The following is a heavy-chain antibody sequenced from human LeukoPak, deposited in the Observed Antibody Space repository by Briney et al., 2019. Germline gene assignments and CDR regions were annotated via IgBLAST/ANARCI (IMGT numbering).Heavy chain of an antibody. CDR1: GYTFTSYG. Sequence: ASVKVSCKASGYTFTSYGISWVRQAPGQGLEWMGWISAYNGNTNYAQKLQGRVTMTTDTSTSTACMELRSLRSDDTAVYYCASPHRYYDSSGYYPPDAFDIWGQGTMVTVSS. CDR2: ISAYNGNT. J-gene: IGHJ3*02. D-gene: IGHD3-22*01. V-gene: IGHV1-18*01. CDR3: ASPHRYYDSSGYYPPDAFDI.